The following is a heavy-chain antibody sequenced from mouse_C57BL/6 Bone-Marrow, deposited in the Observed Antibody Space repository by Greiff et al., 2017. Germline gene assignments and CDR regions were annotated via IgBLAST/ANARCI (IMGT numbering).Heavy chain of an antibody. CDR3: ARLLLQPYALDN. CDR1: GFTFSDYG. CDR2: ISSGSSTI. Sequence: EVQVVESGGGLVKPGGSLKLSCAASGFTFSDYGMHWVRQAPEQGLEWVAYISSGSSTIYYADTVKGRFTISRDTATNTLFLQITSLRSEDTAMYSSARLLLQPYALDNWGQGTSVTVSS. J-gene: IGHJ4*01. D-gene: IGHD2-12*01. V-gene: IGHV5-17*01.